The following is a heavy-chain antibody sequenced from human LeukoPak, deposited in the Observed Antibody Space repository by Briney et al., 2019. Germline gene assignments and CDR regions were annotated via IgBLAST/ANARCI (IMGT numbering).Heavy chain of an antibody. J-gene: IGHJ4*02. D-gene: IGHD6-6*01. CDR2: ISSSSSTI. CDR3: ARDYSSSSWGLADY. CDR1: GFTFSRYS. Sequence: PGGSLRLSCAASGFTFSRYSMNWVRQAPGKGLEWVSYISSSSSTIYYADSVKVRFTISRDNAKNSLYLQMNSLRAEDTAVYYCARDYSSSSWGLADYWGQGTLVTVSS. V-gene: IGHV3-48*04.